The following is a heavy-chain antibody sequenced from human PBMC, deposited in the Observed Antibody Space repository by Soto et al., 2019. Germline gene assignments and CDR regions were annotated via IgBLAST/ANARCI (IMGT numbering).Heavy chain of an antibody. J-gene: IGHJ4*02. V-gene: IGHV3-30*18. CDR2: ISYDGSYK. Sequence: GGSRRLSCAASGLVFNNYGTHWVRQAPGKGLDWVAAISYDGSYKFYADSVKGRFTISRDNSHNTLYLQVHSLTAEDTAVYYCAKDRRAGGNSAFYFDFWGQGAQVTVSS. D-gene: IGHD3-16*01. CDR3: AKDRRAGGNSAFYFDF. CDR1: GLVFNNYG.